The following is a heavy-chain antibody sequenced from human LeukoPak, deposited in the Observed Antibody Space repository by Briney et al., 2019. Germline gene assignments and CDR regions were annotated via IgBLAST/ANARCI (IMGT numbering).Heavy chain of an antibody. J-gene: IGHJ5*01. Sequence: SETLSLTCTISGDSLSSSDYCWGWIRQPPGKGLECIGSIYYTGNTYYNPSLNSRVTISVDTPKNQFSLKLSSVTAADTAVYYCARRGGFWSGANWFDSWGQGTLVTVSS. V-gene: IGHV4-39*01. CDR2: IYYTGNT. CDR3: ARRGGFWSGANWFDS. D-gene: IGHD3-3*01. CDR1: GDSLSSSDYC.